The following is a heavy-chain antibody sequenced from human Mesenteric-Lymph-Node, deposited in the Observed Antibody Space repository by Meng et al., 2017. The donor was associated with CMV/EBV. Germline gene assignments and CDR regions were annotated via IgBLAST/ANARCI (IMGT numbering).Heavy chain of an antibody. CDR3: AREGRYQLLSLTYYYGMDV. CDR2: IYSADNT. Sequence: GESLKISCAASGFTVSNNYMSWVRQAPGKGLEGVSFIYSADNTYSADSVKGQFTISRDNSKNTLYLQMNSLRAEDTAVYYCAREGRYQLLSLTYYYGMDVWGQGTTVTVSS. D-gene: IGHD2-2*01. J-gene: IGHJ6*02. V-gene: IGHV3-53*01. CDR1: GFTVSNNY.